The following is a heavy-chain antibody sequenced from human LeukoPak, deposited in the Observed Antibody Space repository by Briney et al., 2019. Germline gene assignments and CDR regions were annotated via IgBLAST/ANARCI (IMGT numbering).Heavy chain of an antibody. D-gene: IGHD2-15*01. Sequence: PGGSLRLSCAASGFTFSSYAMHWVRQAPGKGLEWVAVISYGGSNKYYADSVKGRFTISRDNSKNTLYLQMNSLRAEDTAVYYCARVGSEYYYYYGMDVWGQGTTVTVSS. V-gene: IGHV3-30-3*01. J-gene: IGHJ6*02. CDR2: ISYGGSNK. CDR1: GFTFSSYA. CDR3: ARVGSEYYYYYGMDV.